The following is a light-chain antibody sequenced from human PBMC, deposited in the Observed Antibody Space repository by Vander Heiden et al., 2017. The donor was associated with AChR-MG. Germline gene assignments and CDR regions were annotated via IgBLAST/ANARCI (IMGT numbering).Light chain of an antibody. J-gene: IGKJ4*01. CDR3: QQYNNWPPLLT. V-gene: IGKV3-15*01. Sequence: EIVMTQSPATLSVSPGERATLSCRASQSVSSNLAWYQQKPGQAPRILIYGASTRATGIPARFSGSGSGTEFTLTISSLQSEDFAVYYCQQYNNWPPLLTFGGGTKVEIK. CDR2: GAS. CDR1: QSVSSN.